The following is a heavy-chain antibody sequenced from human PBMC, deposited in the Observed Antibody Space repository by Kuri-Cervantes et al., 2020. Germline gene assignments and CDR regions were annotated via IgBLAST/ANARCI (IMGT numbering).Heavy chain of an antibody. J-gene: IGHJ4*02. CDR2: ISYDGSNK. V-gene: IGHV3-30-3*01. CDR1: GFTFSSYA. D-gene: IGHD3/OR15-3a*01. Sequence: GGSLRLSCAASGFTFSSYAMHWVRQAPGKGLEWVAVISYDGSNKYYADSVKGRFTISRDNSKNTLYLQMNSLRAEDTAVYYCTTGGGLGYWGQGTLVTVSS. CDR3: TTGGGLGY.